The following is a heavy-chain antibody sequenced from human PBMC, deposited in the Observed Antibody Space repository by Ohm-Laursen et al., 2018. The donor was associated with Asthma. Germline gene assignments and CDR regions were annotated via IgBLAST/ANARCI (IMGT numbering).Heavy chain of an antibody. CDR2: ISTASSFI. Sequence: GSLRLSCAASGYTFSRYSIHWVRQIPGKGLEWVASISTASSFIYYADLVRGRFTTSRDNARNSVYLQVDGLRVDDTALYYCARIGPEWEPPGREYSLHHWGQGTQVTVSS. D-gene: IGHD1-26*01. CDR3: ARIGPEWEPPGREYSLHH. J-gene: IGHJ1*01. CDR1: GYTFSRYS. V-gene: IGHV3-21*01.